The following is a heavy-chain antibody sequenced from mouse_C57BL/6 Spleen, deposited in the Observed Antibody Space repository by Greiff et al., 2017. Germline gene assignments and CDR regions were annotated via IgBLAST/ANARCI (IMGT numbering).Heavy chain of an antibody. Sequence: EVQLVESGGGLVKPGGSLKLSCAASGFTFSDYGMHWVRQAPEKGLEWVAYISSGSSTIYYADTVKGRFTISRDNAKNTLFMQMTSLRSEDTAMYYCALSYYSSYPYALDYWGQGTSVTVSS. V-gene: IGHV5-17*01. D-gene: IGHD2-5*01. CDR3: ALSYYSSYPYALDY. CDR1: GFTFSDYG. J-gene: IGHJ4*01. CDR2: ISSGSSTI.